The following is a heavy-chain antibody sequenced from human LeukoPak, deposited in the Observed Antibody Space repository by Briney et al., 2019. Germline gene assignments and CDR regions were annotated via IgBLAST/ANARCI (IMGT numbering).Heavy chain of an antibody. V-gene: IGHV4-59*01. CDR3: ARGTGSSWHYYYMDV. D-gene: IGHD6-6*01. J-gene: IGHJ6*03. Sequence: PSETLSLTCTVSGGSISSYYWSWIRQPPGKGLEWIGYIYYSGSTNYNPSLKSRVTISVDTSKNQFSLKLSSVTAADTAVYYCARGTGSSWHYYYMDVWGKGTTVTVSS. CDR2: IYYSGST. CDR1: GGSISSYY.